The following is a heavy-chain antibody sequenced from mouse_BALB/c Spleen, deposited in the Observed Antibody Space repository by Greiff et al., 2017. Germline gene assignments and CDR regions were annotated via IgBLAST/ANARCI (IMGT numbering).Heavy chain of an antibody. CDR1: GYTFTSYW. CDR2: IAPGSGST. V-gene: IGHV1S41*01. J-gene: IGHJ2*01. Sequence: DLVKPGASVKLSCKASGYTFTSYWINWIKQRPGQGLEWIGRIAPGSGSTYYNEMFKGKATLTVDTSSSTSYIQLSSLTSLDSAVYFFARWGYDGGYYFDYWGQGTTLTVSS. D-gene: IGHD2-14*01. CDR3: ARWGYDGGYYFDY.